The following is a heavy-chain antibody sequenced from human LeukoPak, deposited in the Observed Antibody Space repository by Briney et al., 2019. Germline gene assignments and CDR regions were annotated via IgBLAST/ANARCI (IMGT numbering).Heavy chain of an antibody. CDR3: ARALARGNPYWYFDL. Sequence: SETLSLTCTVSGGSISSSSYYWGWIRQPPGKGLEWIGSIYYSGSTYYNPSHKSRVTISVDTSKNQFSLKLSSVTAADTAVYYCARALARGNPYWYFDLWGRGTLVTVSS. D-gene: IGHD4-23*01. CDR1: GGSISSSSYY. CDR2: IYYSGST. V-gene: IGHV4-39*07. J-gene: IGHJ2*01.